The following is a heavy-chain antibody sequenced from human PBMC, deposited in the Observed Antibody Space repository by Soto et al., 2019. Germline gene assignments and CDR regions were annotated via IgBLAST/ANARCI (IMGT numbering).Heavy chain of an antibody. CDR1: GGSISSYY. CDR2: IYYSGST. Sequence: PSETLSLTCTVSGGSISSYYWSWIRQPPGKGLEWIGYIYYSGSTNYNPSLKSRVTISVDTYKNQFSLKLSSVTAADTAVYYCARDIGGYDYWGQGTLVTVSS. D-gene: IGHD5-12*01. J-gene: IGHJ4*02. CDR3: ARDIGGYDY. V-gene: IGHV4-59*01.